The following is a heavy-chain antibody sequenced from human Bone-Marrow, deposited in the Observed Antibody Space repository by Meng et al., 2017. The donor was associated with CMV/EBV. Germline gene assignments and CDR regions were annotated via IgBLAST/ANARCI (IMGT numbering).Heavy chain of an antibody. Sequence: SETLSLTCTLSDDSIRSSNYYWGWIRQPPGKGLEWIGSIYYSGSTYYNPSLKSRVTISVDTSKNQFSLKLSSVTAADTAVYYCASIYDFVGALDYWGQGTLVTVSS. V-gene: IGHV4-39*07. CDR3: ASIYDFVGALDY. CDR2: IYYSGST. D-gene: IGHD3-3*01. CDR1: DDSIRSSNYY. J-gene: IGHJ4*02.